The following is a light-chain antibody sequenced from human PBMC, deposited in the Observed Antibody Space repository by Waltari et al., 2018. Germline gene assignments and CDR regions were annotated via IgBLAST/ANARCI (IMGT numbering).Light chain of an antibody. Sequence: EILLTQSPGTPSLSPGEGATLSCRARQRVGWSLDRYHQKPGQAPRLLIYGASSRATGIPDRFTGSGSGTDFSHTISRLGAEDFAVYYGQMYVRLPVTFGQGTKVEL. CDR1: QRVGWS. CDR2: GAS. V-gene: IGKV3-20*01. J-gene: IGKJ1*01. CDR3: QMYVRLPVT.